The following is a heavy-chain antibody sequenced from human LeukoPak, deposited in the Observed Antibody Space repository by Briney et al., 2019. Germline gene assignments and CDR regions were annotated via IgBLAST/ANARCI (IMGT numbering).Heavy chain of an antibody. CDR3: ARVVSDDFWSGYPPGGMDV. CDR2: IYTSGST. CDR1: GGSISSYY. Sequence: SETLSLTCTVSGGSISSYYWSWIRQPAGKGLEWIGCIYTSGSTNYNPSLKSRVTMSVDTSKNRFSLKLSSVTAADTAVYYCARVVSDDFWSGYPPGGMDVWGQGTTVTVSS. V-gene: IGHV4-4*07. J-gene: IGHJ6*02. D-gene: IGHD3-3*01.